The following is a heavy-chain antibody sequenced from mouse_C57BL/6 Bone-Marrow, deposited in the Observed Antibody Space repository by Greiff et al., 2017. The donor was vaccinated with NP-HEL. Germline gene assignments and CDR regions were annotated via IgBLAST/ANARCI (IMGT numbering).Heavy chain of an antibody. V-gene: IGHV5-4*01. Sequence: EVKVEESGGGLVKPGGSLKLSCAASGFTFSSYAMSWVRQTPEKRLEWVATISDGGSYTYYPDNVKGRFTISRDNAKNNLYLQMSHLKSEDTAMYYCARDSNYEYFDVWGTGTTVTVSS. D-gene: IGHD2-5*01. J-gene: IGHJ1*03. CDR2: ISDGGSYT. CDR1: GFTFSSYA. CDR3: ARDSNYEYFDV.